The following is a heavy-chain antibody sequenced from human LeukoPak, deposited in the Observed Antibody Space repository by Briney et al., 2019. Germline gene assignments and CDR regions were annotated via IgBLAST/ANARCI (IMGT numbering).Heavy chain of an antibody. CDR1: GGTFSSYA. V-gene: IGHV1-69*04. Sequence: VASDAVSCKASGGTFSSYAISWVRQAPGQGLEWMGRIIPILGIANYAQKFQGRVTITADKSTSTAYMELSSLRSEDTAVYYCARGKVVTAGQFGYWGQGTQVTIFS. CDR3: ARGKVVTAGQFGY. J-gene: IGHJ4*02. CDR2: IIPILGIA. D-gene: IGHD2-21*02.